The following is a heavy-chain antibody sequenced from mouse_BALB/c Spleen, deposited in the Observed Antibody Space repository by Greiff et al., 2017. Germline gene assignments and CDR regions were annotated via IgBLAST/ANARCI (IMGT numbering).Heavy chain of an antibody. D-gene: IGHD1-2*01. CDR1: GYSITSFYY. J-gene: IGHJ3*01. Sequence: EVQLQQSGPGLVKPSQSLSLTCSVTGYSITSFYYWNWIRQFPGNKLEWMGYISYDGSNNYNPSLKNRISITRDTSKNQFFLKLNSVTTEDTATYYCARGGYGYVSWFAYWGQGTLVTVSA. CDR3: ARGGYGYVSWFAY. V-gene: IGHV3-6*02. CDR2: ISYDGSN.